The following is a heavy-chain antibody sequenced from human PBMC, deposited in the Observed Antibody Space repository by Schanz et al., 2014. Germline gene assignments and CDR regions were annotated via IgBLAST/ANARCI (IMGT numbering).Heavy chain of an antibody. CDR3: ARQFYDILTGYWFPYYFDY. D-gene: IGHD3-9*01. V-gene: IGHV4-39*01. CDR1: GGSISSSNYY. J-gene: IGHJ4*02. CDR2: IYYSGST. Sequence: QLQLQESGPGLVKPSETLSLTCTVSGGSISSSNYYWGWIRQPPGKGLEWIESIYYSGSTYYNPSFKIRVTTSVDTSKNQFSLKLSSVTAADTAVYYCARQFYDILTGYWFPYYFDYWGQGTLXTVSS.